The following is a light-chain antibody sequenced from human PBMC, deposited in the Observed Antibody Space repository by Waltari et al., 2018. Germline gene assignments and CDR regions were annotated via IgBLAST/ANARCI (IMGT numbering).Light chain of an antibody. V-gene: IGLV2-11*03. CDR1: SRDVGGYNY. J-gene: IGLJ2*01. Sequence: GQSVSISCTGTSRDVGGYNYVSWYRQHPGKAPTMIIFDVNKRPSGVPDRFSGSKSGNTASLTISGLQAEDEADYYCCSYAGTSSLTFGGGTQLTVL. CDR3: CSYAGTSSLT. CDR2: DVN.